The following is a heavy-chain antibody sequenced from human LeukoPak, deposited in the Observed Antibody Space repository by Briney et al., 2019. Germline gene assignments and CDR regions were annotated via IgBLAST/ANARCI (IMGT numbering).Heavy chain of an antibody. CDR3: ARDRLDIVVVTAPNDAFDI. CDR2: INPSGGST. J-gene: IGHJ3*02. CDR1: GYTFTSYY. V-gene: IGHV1-46*01. Sequence: ASVKVSCKASGYTFTSYYMHRVRQAPGQGLEWMGIINPSGGSTNYAQKFQGRVTMTTDTSTSTAYMELRSLRSDDTAVYYCARDRLDIVVVTAPNDAFDIWGQGTMVTVSS. D-gene: IGHD2-21*02.